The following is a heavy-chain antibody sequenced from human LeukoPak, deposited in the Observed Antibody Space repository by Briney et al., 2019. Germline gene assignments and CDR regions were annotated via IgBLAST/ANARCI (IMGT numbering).Heavy chain of an antibody. V-gene: IGHV4-30-2*01. CDR1: GGSISRGGYS. CDR3: ARVHREYYFDY. CDR2: IYHSGST. J-gene: IGHJ4*02. Sequence: SQTLSLACAVSGGSISRGGYSWSWIRQPPGKGLEWIGYIYHSGSTYYTPSLKSRVTISVAKSKNQFSLKLSSVTAADTAVYYCARVHREYYFDYWGQGTLVTVSS.